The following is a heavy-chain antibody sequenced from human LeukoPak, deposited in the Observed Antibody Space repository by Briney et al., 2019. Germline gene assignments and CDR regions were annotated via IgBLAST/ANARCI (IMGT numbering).Heavy chain of an antibody. CDR3: ARGGNDFWSDAFDI. J-gene: IGHJ3*02. D-gene: IGHD3-3*01. CDR1: GGTFSSYA. V-gene: IGHV1-69*05. CDR2: IIPIFGTA. Sequence: SVKVSCKASGGTFSSYAISWVRQAPGQGLEWMGGIIPIFGTANYAQKFQGRVTITTDESTSTAYMELSSLRSEDTAVYYCARGGNDFWSDAFDIWGQGTMVTVSS.